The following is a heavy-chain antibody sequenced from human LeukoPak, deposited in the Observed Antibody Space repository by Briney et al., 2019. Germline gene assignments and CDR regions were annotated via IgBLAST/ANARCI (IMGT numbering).Heavy chain of an antibody. J-gene: IGHJ4*02. CDR2: INAGNGNT. D-gene: IGHD6-13*01. CDR1: GYTFTSYA. CDR3: ARGRSSSWNVVDY. V-gene: IGHV1-3*01. Sequence: ASVKVSCKASGYTFTSYAMHWVRQAPGQRLEWMGWINAGNGNTKYSQKFQGRVTITRDTSASTAYMKLSSLRSEDMAVYYCARGRSSSWNVVDYWGQGTLVTVSS.